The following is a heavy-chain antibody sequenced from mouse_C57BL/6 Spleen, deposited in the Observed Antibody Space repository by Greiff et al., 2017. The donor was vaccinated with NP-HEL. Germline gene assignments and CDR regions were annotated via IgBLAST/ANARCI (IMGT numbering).Heavy chain of an antibody. CDR2: IDPSDSYT. CDR1: GYTFTSYW. J-gene: IGHJ2*01. D-gene: IGHD4-1*01. CDR3: ARWDVGDYFDY. Sequence: QVQLQQPGAELVMPGASVKLSCKASGYTFTSYWMHWVKQRPGQGLEWIGEIDPSDSYTNYNQKFKGKSTLTVDKSSSTDYMQLSSLTSEDAAVYYCARWDVGDYFDYWGQGTTLTVSS. V-gene: IGHV1-69*01.